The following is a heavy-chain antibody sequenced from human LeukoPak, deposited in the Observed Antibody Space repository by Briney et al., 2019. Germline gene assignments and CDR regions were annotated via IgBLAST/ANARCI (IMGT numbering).Heavy chain of an antibody. CDR3: ARVALQRLYFDY. CDR2: IIPIFGTA. CDR1: GGTFSSYA. D-gene: IGHD4-11*01. V-gene: IGHV1-69*13. Sequence: SVKVSCKASGGTFSSYAISWVRQAPGQGLEWMGGIIPIFGTANYAQKFQGRVTITADESTSTAYMELSSLRSEDTAVYYCARVALQRLYFDYWGQGTLVTVSS. J-gene: IGHJ4*02.